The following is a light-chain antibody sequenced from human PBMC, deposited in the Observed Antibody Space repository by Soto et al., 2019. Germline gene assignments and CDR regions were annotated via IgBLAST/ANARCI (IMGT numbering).Light chain of an antibody. Sequence: EIVLMQSPGTLSLSAGERATLSCRASESVTRDFLAWYQQKPGQAPRLLIDAASSRATGVPDRFSGSGSGTDFTLTISRLEPEDSAVYFCQQFGTSPWTFGQGTKVEIK. J-gene: IGKJ1*01. CDR2: AAS. CDR3: QQFGTSPWT. CDR1: ESVTRDF. V-gene: IGKV3-20*01.